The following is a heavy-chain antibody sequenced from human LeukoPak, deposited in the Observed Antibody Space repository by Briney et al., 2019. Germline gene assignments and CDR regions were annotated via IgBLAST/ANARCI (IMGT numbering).Heavy chain of an antibody. J-gene: IGHJ4*02. CDR1: GRSMSSSHW. V-gene: IGHV4-4*02. CDR2: IDHSGKT. D-gene: IGHD6-13*01. Sequence: SETLSLTCAVSGRSMSSSHWWSWVRQSPDKGLEWIGEIDHSGKTNYNASLKSRVTVSVDKSKNTFSLKMTSVTAADTAVYYCARAYSPPQWSPFDYWGQGTLVTVSS. CDR3: ARAYSPPQWSPFDY.